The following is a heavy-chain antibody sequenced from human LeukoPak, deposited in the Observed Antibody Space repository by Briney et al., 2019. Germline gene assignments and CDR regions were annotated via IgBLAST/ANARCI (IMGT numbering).Heavy chain of an antibody. CDR3: ARDFKSGYVDS. CDR2: IYDDGSKE. CDR1: GSTFSNYG. V-gene: IGHV3-33*01. D-gene: IGHD3-3*01. J-gene: IGHJ4*02. Sequence: GGSLRLSCAASGSTFSNYGMHWVRQAPGKGLEWVAVIYDDGSKESFADSVKGRFTISRDNSKNTVVLQMNSLRGEDTAVYYCARDFKSGYVDSWGQGTLVTVSS.